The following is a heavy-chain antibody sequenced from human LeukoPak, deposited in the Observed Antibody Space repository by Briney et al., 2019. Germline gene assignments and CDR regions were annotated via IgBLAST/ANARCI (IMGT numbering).Heavy chain of an antibody. J-gene: IGHJ4*02. D-gene: IGHD3-22*01. CDR1: GYTFTGYY. CDR2: INPHNGGT. CDR3: ASFKNYYDSSGLDY. Sequence: ASVKVSCKASGYTFTGYYMHWVRQAPGQGLEWMGWINPHNGGTNYAQKFQGRVTMTRDTSISTAYMELSRLRSDDTAVYYCASFKNYYDSSGLDYWGQGTLVTVSS. V-gene: IGHV1-2*02.